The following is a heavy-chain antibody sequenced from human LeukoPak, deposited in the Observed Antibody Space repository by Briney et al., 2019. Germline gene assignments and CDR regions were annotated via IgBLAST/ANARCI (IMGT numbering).Heavy chain of an antibody. Sequence: GGSLRLSCAASGFTFDDYTMHWVRQAPGKGLEWVSLISWDGGSTYYADSVKGRFTISRDNSKNSLYLQMNSLRTEDTALYYCAKIFGAAGEFDYWGQGTLVTVSS. D-gene: IGHD3-16*01. CDR3: AKIFGAAGEFDY. CDR2: ISWDGGST. J-gene: IGHJ4*02. V-gene: IGHV3-43*01. CDR1: GFTFDDYT.